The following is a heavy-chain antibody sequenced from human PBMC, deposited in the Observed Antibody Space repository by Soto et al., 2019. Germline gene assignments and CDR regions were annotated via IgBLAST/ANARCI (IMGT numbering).Heavy chain of an antibody. D-gene: IGHD3-16*01. J-gene: IGHJ3*01. Sequence: ASVTVSCKASGYTFTSYAMHWVRQAPGQRLEWMGWINAGNGNTKYSQNFQGRITITRDTSATTVYMELSSLRSEDTTVYYCARGGGVFDLWGQGTMVTVSS. CDR2: INAGNGNT. V-gene: IGHV1-3*01. CDR3: ARGGGVFDL. CDR1: GYTFTSYA.